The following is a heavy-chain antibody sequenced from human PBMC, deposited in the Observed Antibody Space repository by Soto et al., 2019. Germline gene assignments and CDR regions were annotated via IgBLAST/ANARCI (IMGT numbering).Heavy chain of an antibody. Sequence: ASMKVSCKTSGYTFNSYALSWVRQAPGQGLEWMGWISAYNGNTNYAQKLQGRVTMTTDTSTSTAYMELRSLRSDDTAVYYCARVRERITWIQLWFRDYFDYWG. CDR3: ARVRERITWIQLWFRDYFDY. J-gene: IGHJ4*01. V-gene: IGHV1-18*01. CDR1: GYTFNSYA. CDR2: ISAYNGNT. D-gene: IGHD5-18*01.